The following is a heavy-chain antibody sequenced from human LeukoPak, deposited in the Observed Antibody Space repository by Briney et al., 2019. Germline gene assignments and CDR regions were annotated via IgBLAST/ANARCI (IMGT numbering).Heavy chain of an antibody. V-gene: IGHV4-59*08. CDR2: IYYSGST. Sequence: SETLSLTCTVPGGSISSYYWSWIRQPPGKGLEWIGYIYYSGSTNYNPSLKSRVTISVDTSKNQFSLKLSSVTAADTAVYYCARPGDDDAFDIWGQGTMVTVSS. J-gene: IGHJ3*02. D-gene: IGHD3-16*01. CDR3: ARPGDDDAFDI. CDR1: GGSISSYY.